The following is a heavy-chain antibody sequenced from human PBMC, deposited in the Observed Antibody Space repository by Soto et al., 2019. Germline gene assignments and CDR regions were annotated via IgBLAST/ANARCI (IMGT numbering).Heavy chain of an antibody. CDR1: GLTLGIYS. Sequence: GGSLRLSCAASGLTLGIYSMNWVRQAPGEGLEWLSYTSVSSSTILYADSVKGRFTISRDDAKNSLYLQMNSLRVEDTAVYYCARVRPGYYFDYWGQGTLVTVSS. CDR2: TSVSSSTI. V-gene: IGHV3-48*01. J-gene: IGHJ4*02. CDR3: ARVRPGYYFDY.